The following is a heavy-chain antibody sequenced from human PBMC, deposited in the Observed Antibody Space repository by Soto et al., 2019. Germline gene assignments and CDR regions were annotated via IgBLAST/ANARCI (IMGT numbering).Heavy chain of an antibody. J-gene: IGHJ4*02. CDR2: MKSKRDGGKT. CDR3: VEGWNDF. V-gene: IGHV3-15*01. CDR1: GFMFSSAW. D-gene: IGHD1-1*01. Sequence: HLVESGGDLVKPGGSLRLSCAASGFMFSSAWMSWVRQAPGKGREWVGRMKSKRDGGKTDYAPPVKGRFVISRDDSKNTPYLQMNSMQTDDTAVYYCVEGWNDFWGQGTLVAVSS.